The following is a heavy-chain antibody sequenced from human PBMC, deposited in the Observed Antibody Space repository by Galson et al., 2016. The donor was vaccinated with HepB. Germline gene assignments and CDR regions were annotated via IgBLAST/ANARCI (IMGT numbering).Heavy chain of an antibody. CDR2: VAPIGETT. V-gene: IGHV1-46*01. J-gene: IGHJ4*02. D-gene: IGHD3-22*01. CDR3: ARDDGSGYYLGLDY. CDR1: GYTFSDYY. Sequence: SVKVSCKASGYTFSDYYINWVRQAPGHGLEWMGLVAPIGETTTYAPKFQGRVTMTKDTSTSTVYMELSSLTCDDTAVYYCARDDGSGYYLGLDYWGQGTLVTVSS.